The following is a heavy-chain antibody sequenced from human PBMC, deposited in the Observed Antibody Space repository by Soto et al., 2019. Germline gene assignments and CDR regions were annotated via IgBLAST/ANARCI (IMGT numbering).Heavy chain of an antibody. J-gene: IGHJ3*02. CDR3: ATGGYCSGGSCYDNAFDI. Sequence: ASVKVSCKASGYTFTGYYMHWVRQAPGQGLEWMGWINPNSGGTNYAQKFQGWVTMTRDTSISTAYMELSRLRSDDTAVYYCATGGYCSGGSCYDNAFDIWRQGTMVTVSS. CDR1: GYTFTGYY. CDR2: INPNSGGT. V-gene: IGHV1-2*04. D-gene: IGHD2-15*01.